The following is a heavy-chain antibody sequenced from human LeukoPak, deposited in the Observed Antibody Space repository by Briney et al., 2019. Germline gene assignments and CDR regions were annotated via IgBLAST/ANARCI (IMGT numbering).Heavy chain of an antibody. CDR3: AREVSVAGWDFDY. V-gene: IGHV1-69*05. CDR2: IMPIFGSA. D-gene: IGHD6-19*01. CDR1: GYTFIGSY. Sequence: GASVKVSCKASGYTFIGSYIHWVRQAPGQGLEWMGGIMPIFGSANYAERFQGRVSITTDGSTSTAYMELNSLRSEDTAVYYCAREVSVAGWDFDYWGQGTLVTVSS. J-gene: IGHJ4*02.